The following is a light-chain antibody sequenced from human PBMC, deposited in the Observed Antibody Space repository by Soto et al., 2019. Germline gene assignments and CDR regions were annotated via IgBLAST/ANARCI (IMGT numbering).Light chain of an antibody. CDR3: QKYDDWPWT. Sequence: EIVMAQAPATLSVSPGEIATLSCRASRNVGSKLAWYMQKPGQSPRLLISSASTRAADFPARFSGSGSGTEFILTISSLQSEDFAFYYCQKYDDWPWTFGQGTKVDIK. V-gene: IGKV3-15*01. J-gene: IGKJ1*01. CDR2: SAS. CDR1: RNVGSK.